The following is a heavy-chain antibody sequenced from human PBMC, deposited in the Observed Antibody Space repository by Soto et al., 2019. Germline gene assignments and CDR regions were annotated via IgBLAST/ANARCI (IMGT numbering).Heavy chain of an antibody. J-gene: IGHJ6*02. CDR3: ARQGVDTAMVSLGMDV. CDR1: GYSFTSYW. D-gene: IGHD5-18*01. Sequence: PGESLKISCKGSGYSFTSYWIGWVRQMPGKGLEWMGIIYPGDSDTRYSPSFQGQVTISADKSISTAYLQWSSQKASDTAMYCCARQGVDTAMVSLGMDVWGQGTTVTVSS. CDR2: IYPGDSDT. V-gene: IGHV5-51*01.